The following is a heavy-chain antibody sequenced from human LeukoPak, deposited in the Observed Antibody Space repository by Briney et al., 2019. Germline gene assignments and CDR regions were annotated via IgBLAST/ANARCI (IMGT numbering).Heavy chain of an antibody. CDR1: GFTVSSNY. V-gene: IGHV3-66*01. J-gene: IGHJ3*02. D-gene: IGHD6-13*01. Sequence: PGGSLRLSCAASGFTVSSNYMSWVRQAPGKGLEWVSIIYSGGSTYYADSVEGRFTISRDNSKNTLYLQMNSLRAEDTAVYYCARDQVEQLPGAGAFDIWGQGTMVTVSS. CDR2: IYSGGST. CDR3: ARDQVEQLPGAGAFDI.